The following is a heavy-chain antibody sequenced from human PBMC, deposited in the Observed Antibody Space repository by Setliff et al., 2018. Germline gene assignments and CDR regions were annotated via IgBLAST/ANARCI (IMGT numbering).Heavy chain of an antibody. Sequence: GGSLRLSCAASGFTFSSYWMHWVRQAPGKGLVWVSRINSDGSSTSYADSVKGRFTVSRDNAKNSLYLQMTSLRAEDTAIYYCARTTGYRLEGDFDYWGQGTLVTVSS. CDR3: ARTTGYRLEGDFDY. V-gene: IGHV3-74*01. CDR2: INSDGSST. D-gene: IGHD3-16*01. CDR1: GFTFSSYW. J-gene: IGHJ4*02.